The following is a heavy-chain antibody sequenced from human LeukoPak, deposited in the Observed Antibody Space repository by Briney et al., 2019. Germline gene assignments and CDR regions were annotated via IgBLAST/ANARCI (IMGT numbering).Heavy chain of an antibody. D-gene: IGHD6-19*01. J-gene: IGHJ2*01. Sequence: SETLSLTCTVSGVYISSYYCSWFRQPPGKGLEWIGYISTSGSTAYSPSLMSRVSMSKDTSKNQFSLILRSVTAADTAVSYCSRHEEGSGWYRSYIDLWGRGTLVIVSS. V-gene: IGHV4-4*09. CDR3: SRHEEGSGWYRSYIDL. CDR1: GVYISSYY. CDR2: ISTSGST.